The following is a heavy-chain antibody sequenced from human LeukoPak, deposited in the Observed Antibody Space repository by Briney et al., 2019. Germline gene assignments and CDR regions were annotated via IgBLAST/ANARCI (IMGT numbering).Heavy chain of an antibody. Sequence: SVKVSCKASGYTFTGNYMHWVRQAPGQGLEWMGWINPNSGGTNYAQKFQGRVTMTRDTSIGTAYMELNRLRSDDTAVYYCARAEIVATLGYYYYYMDVWGKGTTVTISS. CDR1: GYTFTGNY. J-gene: IGHJ6*03. CDR2: INPNSGGT. V-gene: IGHV1-2*02. CDR3: ARAEIVATLGYYYYYMDV. D-gene: IGHD5-12*01.